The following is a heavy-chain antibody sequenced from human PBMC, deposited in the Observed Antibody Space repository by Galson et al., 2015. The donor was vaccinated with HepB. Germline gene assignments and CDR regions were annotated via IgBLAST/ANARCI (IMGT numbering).Heavy chain of an antibody. CDR1: GFTFSNAW. CDR3: AKDSVSYVWGSYRPFDY. J-gene: IGHJ4*02. D-gene: IGHD3-16*02. V-gene: IGHV3-15*01. Sequence: SLRLSCAASGFTFSNAWMSWVRQAPGKGLEWVGRIKSKTDGGTTDYAAPVKGRFTISKDDSKNTLYLQMNSLRAEDTAVYYCAKDSVSYVWGSYRPFDYWGQGTLVTVSS. CDR2: IKSKTDGGTT.